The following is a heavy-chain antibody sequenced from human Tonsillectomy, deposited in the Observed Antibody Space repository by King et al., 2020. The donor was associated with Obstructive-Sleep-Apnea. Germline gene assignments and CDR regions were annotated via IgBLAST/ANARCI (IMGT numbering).Heavy chain of an antibody. CDR2: ISRNDSTI. D-gene: IGHD3-10*01. V-gene: IGHV3-11*01. J-gene: IGHJ4*02. CDR1: GFTFSDYY. Sequence: VQLVESGGGLVKPGGSLRLSCAASGFTFSDYYMSWIRQSPGKGLEWVSYISRNDSTIYYPDSVKGRFTISRDNGRNSLYLQMNSLRAEDTAVYYCARGGVVRGVITDYWGQGTLVTVSS. CDR3: ARGGVVRGVITDY.